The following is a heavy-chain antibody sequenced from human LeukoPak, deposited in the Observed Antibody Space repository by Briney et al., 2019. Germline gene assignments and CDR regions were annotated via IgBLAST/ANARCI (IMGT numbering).Heavy chain of an antibody. D-gene: IGHD3-22*01. V-gene: IGHV3-66*04. CDR3: AGLPAYYYDTSGFYFDY. CDR2: IYSGGSR. CDR1: GFTFPYYT. Sequence: GGSLRLSCAASGFTFPYYTMHWVRQAPGKGLEWVSVIYSGGSRYYADSVKGRFTISRDNSKNTLYLQMNSLRAEDTAVYYCAGLPAYYYDTSGFYFDYWGQGTLVTVSS. J-gene: IGHJ4*02.